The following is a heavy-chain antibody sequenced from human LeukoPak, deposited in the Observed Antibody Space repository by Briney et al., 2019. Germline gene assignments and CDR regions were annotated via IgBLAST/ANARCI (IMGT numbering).Heavy chain of an antibody. J-gene: IGHJ6*03. CDR1: GFTFSSYG. Sequence: GGSLRLSCAASGFTFSSYGMHWVRQAPGKGLEWVSAISGSGGSTYYADSVKGRFTISRDNSKNTLYLQMNSLRAEDTAVYYCAKDRGAVAGVMDVWGKGTTVTVSS. V-gene: IGHV3-23*01. CDR2: ISGSGGST. CDR3: AKDRGAVAGVMDV. D-gene: IGHD6-19*01.